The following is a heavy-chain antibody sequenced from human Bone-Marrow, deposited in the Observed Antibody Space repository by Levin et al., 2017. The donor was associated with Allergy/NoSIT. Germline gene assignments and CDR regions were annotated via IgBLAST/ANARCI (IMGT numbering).Heavy chain of an antibody. D-gene: IGHD3-16*02. CDR3: ARREVHDYDWGSNRYSYYFDY. CDR2: IYLSGST. J-gene: IGHJ4*02. Sequence: PSETLSLTCAVSGGSISSDNWWSWVRQPPGKGLEWIGEIYLSGSTNYNPSLKSRVTISVDKSKNQFSLNLNSVTAADTAVYYCARREVHDYDWGSNRYSYYFDYWGQGTLVTVSS. V-gene: IGHV4-4*02. CDR1: GGSISSDNW.